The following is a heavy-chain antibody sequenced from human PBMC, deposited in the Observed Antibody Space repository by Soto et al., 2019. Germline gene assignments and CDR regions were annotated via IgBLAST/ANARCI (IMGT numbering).Heavy chain of an antibody. V-gene: IGHV1-69*06. Sequence: GXSVKDSCEASGGTFSSYAISWVRQAPGQGLEWMGGIIPIFGTANYAQKFQGRVTITADKSTSTAYMELSSLRSEDTAVYYCARGEPRGGRVLRFLEWLLYGMDVWGQGTTVTVS. D-gene: IGHD3-3*01. CDR2: IIPIFGTA. CDR1: GGTFSSYA. CDR3: ARGEPRGGRVLRFLEWLLYGMDV. J-gene: IGHJ6*02.